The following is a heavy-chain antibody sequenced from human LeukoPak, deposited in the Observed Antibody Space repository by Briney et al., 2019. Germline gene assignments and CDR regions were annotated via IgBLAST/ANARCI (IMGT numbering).Heavy chain of an antibody. CDR3: ARDYDFWSVPFDY. CDR1: GFTFSSYA. Sequence: PAGSLRLSCAAYGFTFSSYAMSWVRQAPGKGLEWVSYISSSSSTIYYADTVEGRFTNTRHNAKNSLYLQMNSLRDEDTAVYYCARDYDFWSVPFDYWGQGTLVTVSS. D-gene: IGHD3-3*01. V-gene: IGHV3-48*02. J-gene: IGHJ4*02. CDR2: ISSSSSTI.